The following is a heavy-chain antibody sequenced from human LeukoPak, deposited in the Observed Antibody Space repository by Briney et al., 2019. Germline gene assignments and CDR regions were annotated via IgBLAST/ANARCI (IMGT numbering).Heavy chain of an antibody. D-gene: IGHD2-2*01. J-gene: IGHJ5*02. CDR3: ARHLCSSTSCYFLGWFDP. V-gene: IGHV4-39*01. CDR1: GGSISSSSYY. Sequence: SETLSLTCTVSGGSISSSSYYWGWIRQPPGKGLEWIVSIYYSGSTYYNPSLKSRVTISVDTSKNQFSLKLSSVTAADTAVYYCARHLCSSTSCYFLGWFDPWGQGTLVTVSS. CDR2: IYYSGST.